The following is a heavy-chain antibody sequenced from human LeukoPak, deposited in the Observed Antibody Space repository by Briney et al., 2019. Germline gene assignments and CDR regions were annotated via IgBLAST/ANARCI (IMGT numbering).Heavy chain of an antibody. V-gene: IGHV1-69*05. CDR3: ARRPRAGYCSSTSCYTGAFDI. D-gene: IGHD2-2*02. J-gene: IGHJ3*02. Sequence: SVKVSCKASGYTFSSFGISWVRQAPGQGLEWMGGIIPIFGTANYAQKFQGRVTITTDESTSTAYMELSSLRSEDTAVYYCARRPRAGYCSSTSCYTGAFDIWGQGTMVTVSS. CDR1: GYTFSSFG. CDR2: IIPIFGTA.